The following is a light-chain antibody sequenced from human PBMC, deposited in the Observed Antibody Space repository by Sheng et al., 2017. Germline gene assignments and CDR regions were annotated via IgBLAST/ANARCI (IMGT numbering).Light chain of an antibody. CDR2: GAS. J-gene: IGKJ4*01. Sequence: EIVLTQSPGTLSLSPGDGATLSCRASQSISSSYVAWYQQTPGQAPRLLIYGASSRATGIPARFSGSGSGTEFTLTISSLEPEDFAVYYCQQRSNWPLTFGGGTKVEIK. V-gene: IGKV3D-20*02. CDR3: QQRSNWPLT. CDR1: QSISSSY.